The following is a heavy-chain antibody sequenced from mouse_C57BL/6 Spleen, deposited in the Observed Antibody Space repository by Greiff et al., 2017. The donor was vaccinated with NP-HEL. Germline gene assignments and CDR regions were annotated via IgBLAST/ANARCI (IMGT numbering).Heavy chain of an antibody. CDR1: GYTFTSYW. CDR3: AREGGFPYYAMDY. J-gene: IGHJ4*01. Sequence: QVQLQQPGAELVKPGASVKMSCKASGYTFTSYWITWVKQRPGQGLEWIGDIYPGSGSTNYNEKFKSKATLTVDTSSSTAYMQLSSLTSEDSAVYYCAREGGFPYYAMDYWGQGTSVTVSS. V-gene: IGHV1-55*01. CDR2: IYPGSGST.